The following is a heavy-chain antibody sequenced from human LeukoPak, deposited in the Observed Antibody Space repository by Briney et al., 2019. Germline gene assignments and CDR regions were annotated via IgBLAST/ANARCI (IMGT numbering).Heavy chain of an antibody. Sequence: PGGSLRLSCAASGFTFSSYWMHWVRQAPGKGLVWVSRINSDGSSTSYADSVKGRFTISRDNAKNTLYLQMNSLRAEDTAVYYCAKMASGSYYFDYWGQGTLVTVSS. V-gene: IGHV3-74*01. D-gene: IGHD1-26*01. CDR3: AKMASGSYYFDY. CDR1: GFTFSSYW. CDR2: INSDGSST. J-gene: IGHJ4*02.